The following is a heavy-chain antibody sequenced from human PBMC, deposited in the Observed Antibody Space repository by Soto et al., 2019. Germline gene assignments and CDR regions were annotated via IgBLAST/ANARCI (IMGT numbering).Heavy chain of an antibody. CDR1: GCSISSYY. CDR2: IYYSGST. V-gene: IGHV4-59*08. D-gene: IGHD5-12*01. Sequence: SETLSLTCTVSGCSISSYYWSWIRQPPGKGLEWIGYIYYSGSTNYNPSLKSRVTISVDTSKNQFSLKLSSVTAADTAVYYCERHKSPSRRDGYNNFDYWGQGTLVTVSS. J-gene: IGHJ4*02. CDR3: ERHKSPSRRDGYNNFDY.